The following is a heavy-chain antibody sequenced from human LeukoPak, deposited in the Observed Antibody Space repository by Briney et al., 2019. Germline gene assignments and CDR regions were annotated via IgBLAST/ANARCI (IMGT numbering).Heavy chain of an antibody. CDR1: GFTFSSYA. Sequence: GGSLRLSCAASGFTFSSYAMSWVRQAPGKGLEWVSAISGSGGSTYYADSVKGRFTISRDNSKNTLYLQMNSLRAEDTAVYYCAKWLQFFVPSPATPDYWGQGTLVTVSS. V-gene: IGHV3-23*01. J-gene: IGHJ4*02. CDR2: ISGSGGST. D-gene: IGHD5-24*01. CDR3: AKWLQFFVPSPATPDY.